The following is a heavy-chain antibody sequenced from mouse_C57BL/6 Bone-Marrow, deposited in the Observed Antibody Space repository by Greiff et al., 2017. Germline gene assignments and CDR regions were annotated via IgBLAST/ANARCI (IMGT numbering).Heavy chain of an antibody. D-gene: IGHD1-1*01. CDR1: GYTFTSYG. CDR2: IYPRSGNT. Sequence: VQLQQSGAELARPGASVKLSCKASGYTFTSYGISWVKQRTGQGLEWIGEIYPRSGNTYYNEKFKGKATLTADKSSSTAYMGLRSLTSEDSAVYFCARGEYGSSYPFAYWGQGTLVTVSA. V-gene: IGHV1-81*01. J-gene: IGHJ3*01. CDR3: ARGEYGSSYPFAY.